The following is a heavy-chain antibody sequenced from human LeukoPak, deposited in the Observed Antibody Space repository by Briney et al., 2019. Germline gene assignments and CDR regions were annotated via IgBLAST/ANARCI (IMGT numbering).Heavy chain of an antibody. D-gene: IGHD2-8*01. V-gene: IGHV3-53*01. J-gene: IGHJ4*02. CDR1: GFTVSDSY. Sequence: GGSLRVSCAASGFTVSDSYMTCVRQAPGKGLDWVSVIYSGAGSYYADSVKGRFTISRDNSKNTVYLQVNSLRDEDTAIYYCAKGGNGALHYWGRGTLVTVSS. CDR2: IYSGAGS. CDR3: AKGGNGALHY.